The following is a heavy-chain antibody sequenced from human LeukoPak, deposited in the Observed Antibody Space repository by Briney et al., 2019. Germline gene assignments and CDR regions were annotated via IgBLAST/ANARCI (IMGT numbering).Heavy chain of an antibody. V-gene: IGHV4-39*06. Sequence: SETLSLTCTVSGGSISSSSYYWGWIRQPPGKGLEWIRSIYYSGSTYYNPSLKSRVTISVDTSKNQFTLKLSSVTAADTAVYYCARDYGDYLYYFDYWGQGTLVTVSS. CDR1: GGSISSSSYY. J-gene: IGHJ4*02. D-gene: IGHD4-17*01. CDR2: IYYSGST. CDR3: ARDYGDYLYYFDY.